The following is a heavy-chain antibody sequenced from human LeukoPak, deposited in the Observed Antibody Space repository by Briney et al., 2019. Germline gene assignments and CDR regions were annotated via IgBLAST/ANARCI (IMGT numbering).Heavy chain of an antibody. CDR2: ISNNGGYT. J-gene: IGHJ3*02. CDR1: GFTFSSSA. CDR3: AKPCAMIVTDAFDI. V-gene: IGHV3-23*01. Sequence: GGSLRLSCAASGFTFSSSAMSWVRQAPGKGLEWVSAISNNGGYTYYADSVQGRFTISRDNSKSTLCLQMNSLRAEDTAVYYCAKPCAMIVTDAFDIWGQGTMVTVSS. D-gene: IGHD3-22*01.